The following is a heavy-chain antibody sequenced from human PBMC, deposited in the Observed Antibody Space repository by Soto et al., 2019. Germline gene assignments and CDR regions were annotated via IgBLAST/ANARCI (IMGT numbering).Heavy chain of an antibody. V-gene: IGHV4-59*08. CDR2: IYYSGST. CDR1: GGSITNYY. J-gene: IGHJ4*02. Sequence: PSETLSLTCTVSGGSITNYYWSWIRQPPGKGLEWIGYIYYSGSTNHNPSLKSRVAISVDTSKNQFSLNLNSVTAADTAVYYCARSSGYDLGDSDYWGPGTLVTVS. D-gene: IGHD5-12*01. CDR3: ARSSGYDLGDSDY.